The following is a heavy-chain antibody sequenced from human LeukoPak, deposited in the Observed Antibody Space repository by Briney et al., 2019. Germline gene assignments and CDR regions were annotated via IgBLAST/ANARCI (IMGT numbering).Heavy chain of an antibody. CDR2: IYPGDSDT. J-gene: IGHJ3*02. V-gene: IGHV5-51*01. CDR1: GYSFSNYW. CDR3: ARQEEMAIIRNDAFGI. D-gene: IGHD5-24*01. Sequence: GESLKISCKGSGYSFSNYWIGWVRQMPGKGLEWMGIIYPGDSDTRYSPSFQGQVIISADKSISTAYLQWSSLKASDTALYYCARQEEMAIIRNDAFGIWGQGTMVTVSS.